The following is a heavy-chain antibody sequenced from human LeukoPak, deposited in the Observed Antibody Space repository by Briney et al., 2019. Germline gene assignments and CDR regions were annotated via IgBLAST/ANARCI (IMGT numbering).Heavy chain of an antibody. Sequence: SETLSLTCAVYGGSFSGYYWSWIRQPPGKGLEWIGEINHSGSTNYNPSLKSRVTISVDTSKNQFSLKLSSVTAADTAVYYCAGNLGWQWLVRGFDYWGQGTLVTVSS. V-gene: IGHV4-34*01. CDR1: GGSFSGYY. CDR3: AGNLGWQWLVRGFDY. D-gene: IGHD6-19*01. CDR2: INHSGST. J-gene: IGHJ4*02.